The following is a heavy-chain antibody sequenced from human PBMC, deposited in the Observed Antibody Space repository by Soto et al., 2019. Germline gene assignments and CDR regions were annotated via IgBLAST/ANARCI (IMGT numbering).Heavy chain of an antibody. CDR3: AKDQDCSSTSCYEEDY. CDR1: GFTFSSYA. Sequence: GGSLRLSCAASGFTFSSYAMSWVRQAPGKGLEWVSAISGSGGSTYYADSVKGRLTISRDNSKNTLYLQMNSLRAEDTAVYYCAKDQDCSSTSCYEEDYWGQGTLVTVSS. D-gene: IGHD2-2*01. V-gene: IGHV3-23*01. CDR2: ISGSGGST. J-gene: IGHJ4*02.